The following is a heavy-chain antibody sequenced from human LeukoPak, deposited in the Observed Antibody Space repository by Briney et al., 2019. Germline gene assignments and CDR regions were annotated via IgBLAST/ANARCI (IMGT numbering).Heavy chain of an antibody. Sequence: SETLSLTCTVSGYSISSGYYWGWIRQPPGKGLEWIGSIYHSGNTYYNPSLKSRVTISVDTSKNQFSLKLSSVTAADTAVYYCARRFLGERWLQFVYFDYWGQGTLVTVSS. D-gene: IGHD5-24*01. CDR1: GYSISSGYY. CDR3: ARRFLGERWLQFVYFDY. CDR2: IYHSGNT. V-gene: IGHV4-38-2*02. J-gene: IGHJ4*02.